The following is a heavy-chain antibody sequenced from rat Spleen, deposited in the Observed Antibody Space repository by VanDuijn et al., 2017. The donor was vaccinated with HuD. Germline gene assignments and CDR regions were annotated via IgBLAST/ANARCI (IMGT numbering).Heavy chain of an antibody. CDR2: ISPSGHST. Sequence: EVQLVESGGGLVQPGRSLKLSCAASGFTFSNYYMACVRQATTKGLEWVASISPSGHSTYYPDSVKGRFTISRDNAKSTQYLQMDSLRSEDTATYYCATDLGWGQGVMVTVSS. D-gene: IGHD5-1*01. J-gene: IGHJ2*01. CDR1: GFTFSNYY. CDR3: ATDLG. V-gene: IGHV5-27*01.